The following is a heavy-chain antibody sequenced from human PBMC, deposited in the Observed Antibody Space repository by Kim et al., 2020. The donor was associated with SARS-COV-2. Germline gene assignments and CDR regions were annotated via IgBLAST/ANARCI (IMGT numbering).Heavy chain of an antibody. CDR1: GVSISSNNW. V-gene: IGHV4-4*02. Sequence: SETLSLTCAVSGVSISSNNWWSWVRQPPGRGLEWIGDIYHSGTTYYNPSLNSRVTISVDKSKNQFSLILTSVTAADTSIYYCARPVAGSVWDVWGQGTTVTVSS. CDR3: ARPVAGSVWDV. J-gene: IGHJ6*02. CDR2: IYHSGTT. D-gene: IGHD6-19*01.